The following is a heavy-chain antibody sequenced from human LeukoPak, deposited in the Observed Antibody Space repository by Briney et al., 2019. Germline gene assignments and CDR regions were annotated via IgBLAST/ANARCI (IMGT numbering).Heavy chain of an antibody. V-gene: IGHV3-9*03. CDR1: GIIFDQYA. Sequence: GGSLRLSCVGSGIIFDQYAMHWVRQAPGKGLEWVAGINWDSGAKGHADSVKGRFTISRDNAKNSLYLEMNSLRAEDMALYYCVKEIKVREYSTSCALEIWGQGTMVTVSS. D-gene: IGHD2/OR15-2a*01. CDR2: INWDSGAK. J-gene: IGHJ3*02. CDR3: VKEIKVREYSTSCALEI.